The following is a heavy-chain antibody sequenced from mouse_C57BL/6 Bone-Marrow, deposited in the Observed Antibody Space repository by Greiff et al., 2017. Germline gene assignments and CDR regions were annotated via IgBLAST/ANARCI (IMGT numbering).Heavy chain of an antibody. CDR3: ASKIYDGYYGNYFDY. D-gene: IGHD2-3*01. J-gene: IGHJ2*01. V-gene: IGHV1-55*01. CDR2: IYPGSGST. Sequence: QVQLQQPGAELVKPGASVKMSCKASGYTFTSYWITWVKQRPGQGLEWIGDIYPGSGSTNYNEKFKSKATLTVDTSSSTAYMQLSSLTSEDSAVYYCASKIYDGYYGNYFDYWGQGTTLTVSS. CDR1: GYTFTSYW.